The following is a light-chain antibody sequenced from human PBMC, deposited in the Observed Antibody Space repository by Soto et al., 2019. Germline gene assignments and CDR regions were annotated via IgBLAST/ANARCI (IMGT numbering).Light chain of an antibody. V-gene: IGKV3-20*01. CDR3: QQYRTSPWT. J-gene: IGKJ1*01. Sequence: TQSPGTLSLSPGERATLSCRASQSVSSFLAWYQQRPGQAPSLLIYGASSRATGIPDRFSGSGSGTDFTLTIGRLEPEDFALYYCQQYRTSPWTFGQGTKVDIK. CDR1: QSVSSF. CDR2: GAS.